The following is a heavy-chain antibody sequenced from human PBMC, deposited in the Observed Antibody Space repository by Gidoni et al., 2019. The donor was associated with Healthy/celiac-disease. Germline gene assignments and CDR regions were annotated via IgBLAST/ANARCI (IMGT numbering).Heavy chain of an antibody. CDR2: IRYDGSNK. J-gene: IGHJ4*02. V-gene: IGHV3-33*01. CDR1: GYTFSRYG. Sequence: QVQLVDSGGGVVNPGRSLRLPCAASGYTFSRYGLHWVRQAPGKGLEWVAVIRYDGSNKYYADSVKGRFTISRDNSKNTLYLQMNSRRAEDTAVYYCARLAVAGYFDYWGQGTLVTVSS. D-gene: IGHD6-19*01. CDR3: ARLAVAGYFDY.